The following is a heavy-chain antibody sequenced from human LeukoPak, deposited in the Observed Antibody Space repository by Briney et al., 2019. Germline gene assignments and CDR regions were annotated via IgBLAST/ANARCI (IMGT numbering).Heavy chain of an antibody. CDR1: GYTFTSYY. J-gene: IGHJ4*02. V-gene: IGHV1-2*02. Sequence: ASVKVSCKASGYTFTSYYMHWVRQAPGQGLEWMGWINPNSGGTHYAQKFQGRVTVTRDTSISTTYMDLSRLKSDDAAIYYCARKGEIYGDYDYWGQGTLVTVSS. CDR2: INPNSGGT. D-gene: IGHD4-17*01. CDR3: ARKGEIYGDYDY.